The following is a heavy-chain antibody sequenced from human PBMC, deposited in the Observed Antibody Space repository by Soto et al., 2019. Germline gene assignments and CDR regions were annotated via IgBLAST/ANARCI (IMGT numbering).Heavy chain of an antibody. D-gene: IGHD2-21*02. CDR3: AKGFIVVVTVLRPDDAFDI. V-gene: IGHV3-23*01. Sequence: QSGGSLRLSCSASGFIFSTYAMSWVRQAPGKGLEWVSAVGGSGSSTYYADSVKGRFTISRDTSKNTVYLQLNSLRAEDTAVYYCAKGFIVVVTVLRPDDAFDIWGQGTVVTVSS. CDR2: VGGSGSST. J-gene: IGHJ3*02. CDR1: GFIFSTYA.